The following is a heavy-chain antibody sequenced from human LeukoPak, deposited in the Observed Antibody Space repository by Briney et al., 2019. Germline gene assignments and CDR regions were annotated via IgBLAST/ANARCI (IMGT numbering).Heavy chain of an antibody. CDR2: INPNSGGT. V-gene: IGHV1-2*02. Sequence: GASVKVSCKASGYTFTGYYMHWVRQAPGQGLEWMGWINPNSGGTNYAQKFQGRVTMTRDTSISTAYMELSRLRSDDTAVYYCARDQKRFLEWWGYYYYYMDVWGKGTTVTVSS. CDR3: ARDQKRFLEWWGYYYYYMDV. CDR1: GYTFTGYY. J-gene: IGHJ6*03. D-gene: IGHD3-3*01.